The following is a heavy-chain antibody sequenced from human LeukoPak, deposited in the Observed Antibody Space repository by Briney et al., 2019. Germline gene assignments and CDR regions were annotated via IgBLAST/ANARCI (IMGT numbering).Heavy chain of an antibody. V-gene: IGHV3-30*03. CDR1: GFTFSSYS. J-gene: IGHJ4*02. Sequence: GGSLRLSCAASGFTFSSYSMNWVRQAPGKGLEWVAVISYDGSNKYYADSVKGRFTISRDNSKNTLYLQMNSLRAEDTAVYYCTSSTFDYWGQGTLVTVSS. CDR3: TSSTFDY. CDR2: ISYDGSNK.